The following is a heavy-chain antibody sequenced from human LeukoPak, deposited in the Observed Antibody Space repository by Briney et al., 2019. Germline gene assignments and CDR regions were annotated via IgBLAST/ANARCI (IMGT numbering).Heavy chain of an antibody. D-gene: IGHD3-22*01. CDR1: GFTFSSYA. J-gene: IGHJ4*02. V-gene: IGHV3-23*01. Sequence: GGSLRLSCAASGFTFSSYAMSWVRQAPGKGLEWVSAISGSGGSTYYADSVKGRFTISRDNSNNTLYLQMNSLRAEDTALYYCAKDRSLTLPTFERSGYYYYWGQGTLVTASS. CDR3: AKDRSLTLPTFERSGYYYY. CDR2: ISGSGGST.